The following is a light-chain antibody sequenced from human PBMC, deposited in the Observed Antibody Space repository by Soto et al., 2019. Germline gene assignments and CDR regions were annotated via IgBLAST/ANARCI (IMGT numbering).Light chain of an antibody. J-gene: IGKJ5*01. Sequence: EIVLTQSPGTLSLSPGERATLSCRASQTFRNRLAWYQQKPGQPPRLLIYDGYYRATDTPPRFSGSGSGTDFTLTISSLEPEDSAVYYCQQRNMWPITFGQGTRLEI. V-gene: IGKV3-11*01. CDR1: QTFRNR. CDR3: QQRNMWPIT. CDR2: DGY.